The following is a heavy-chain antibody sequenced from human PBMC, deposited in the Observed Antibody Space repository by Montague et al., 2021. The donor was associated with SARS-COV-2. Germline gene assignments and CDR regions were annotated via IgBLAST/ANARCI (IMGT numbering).Heavy chain of an antibody. CDR3: ARAAGNYDILTGYYDY. V-gene: IGHV3-30*04. CDR2: ISYDGSNK. D-gene: IGHD3-9*01. J-gene: IGHJ4*02. Sequence: SLRLSCAASGFTFSSYAMHRVRQAPGKGLEWVAVISYDGSNKYYADSVKGRFTISRDNSKNTLYLQMNSLRAEDTAVYYCARAAGNYDILTGYYDYWGQGTLVTVSS. CDR1: GFTFSSYA.